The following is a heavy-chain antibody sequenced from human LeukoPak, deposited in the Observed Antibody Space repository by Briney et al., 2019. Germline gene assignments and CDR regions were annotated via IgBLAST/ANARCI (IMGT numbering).Heavy chain of an antibody. J-gene: IGHJ3*02. CDR3: ARDGQPGERSSWYAFDI. CDR1: GFTFSDYY. CDR2: ISSSGSTI. V-gene: IGHV3-11*04. Sequence: GGSLRLSCAASGFTFSDYYMSWIRQAPGKGLEWVSYISSSGSTIYYADSVKGRFTISRDNAKNSLYLQMNSLRAEDTAVYYCARDGQPGERSSWYAFDIWGQETMVTVSS. D-gene: IGHD6-13*01.